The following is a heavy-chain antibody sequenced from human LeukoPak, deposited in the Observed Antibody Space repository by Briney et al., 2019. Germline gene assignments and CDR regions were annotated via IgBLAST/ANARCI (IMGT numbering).Heavy chain of an antibody. D-gene: IGHD2-2*02. J-gene: IGHJ6*02. Sequence: SETLSLTCTVSGGSISSYYWSWIRQPPGKGLEWIGYIYYSGSTNYNPSLKSRVTISVDTSKNQFSLKLSSVTAADTAVYYCATSLGYCSSTSCYKTRREAYYYYYGMDVWGQGTTVTVSS. V-gene: IGHV4-59*08. CDR3: ATSLGYCSSTSCYKTRREAYYYYYGMDV. CDR2: IYYSGST. CDR1: GGSISSYY.